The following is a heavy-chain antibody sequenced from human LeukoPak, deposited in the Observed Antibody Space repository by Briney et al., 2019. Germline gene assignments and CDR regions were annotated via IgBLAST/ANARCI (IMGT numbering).Heavy chain of an antibody. CDR2: ISSSGSII. CDR3: ARDRAGYHYGSDAFDI. V-gene: IGHV3-48*03. Sequence: PGGSLRLSCAASGFTFSSYEMNWVRQAPGKGLEWVSYISSSGSIIYYADSVKGRFTISRDNAKNSLYLQMNSLRAEDTAVYYCARDRAGYHYGSDAFDIWGQGTMVTVSS. D-gene: IGHD3-22*01. CDR1: GFTFSSYE. J-gene: IGHJ3*02.